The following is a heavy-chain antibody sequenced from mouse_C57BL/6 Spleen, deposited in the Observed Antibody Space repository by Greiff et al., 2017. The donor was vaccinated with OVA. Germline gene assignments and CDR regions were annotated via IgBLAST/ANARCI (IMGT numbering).Heavy chain of an antibody. J-gene: IGHJ1*03. V-gene: IGHV5-6*01. D-gene: IGHD1-1*01. Sequence: EVQLVESGGDLVKPGGSLKLSCAASGFTFSSYGMSWVRQTPDKRLEWVATISSGGSYTYYPDSVKGRFTISRDNAKNTLYLQMSSLKSEDTAMYYCARDYGSRNWYFDVWGTGTTVTVSS. CDR2: ISSGGSYT. CDR3: ARDYGSRNWYFDV. CDR1: GFTFSSYG.